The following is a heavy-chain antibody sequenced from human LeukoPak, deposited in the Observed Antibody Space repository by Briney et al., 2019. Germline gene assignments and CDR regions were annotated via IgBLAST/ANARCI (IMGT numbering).Heavy chain of an antibody. J-gene: IGHJ4*02. CDR3: AAVGRSSRPGY. Sequence: GGSLRLSCAASGLTFTTYEMNWVRQAPGKGLEWVSYISSGGNSIYYADSVKGRFTISRDNAKNPLYLQMNSLRAGDTAVYYCAAVGRSSRPGYWGQGTLVTVSS. V-gene: IGHV3-48*03. CDR1: GLTFTTYE. D-gene: IGHD6-6*01. CDR2: ISSGGNSI.